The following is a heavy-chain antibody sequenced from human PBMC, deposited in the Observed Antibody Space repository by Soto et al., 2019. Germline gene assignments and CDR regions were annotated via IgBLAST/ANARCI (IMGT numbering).Heavy chain of an antibody. CDR2: VYTSGST. J-gene: IGHJ6*02. Sequence: QVQLQESGPGLVKPSETLSLTCTVSGGSISSYYWSWIRQPVGQGLEWIGHVYTSGSTTYNPSLKKRVTMSVDTSKNKFSLRLRSVTAADTAVYYCAREGLVWSCEGMDVWGRGTTVTVSS. CDR1: GGSISSYY. D-gene: IGHD3-9*01. CDR3: AREGLVWSCEGMDV. V-gene: IGHV4-4*07.